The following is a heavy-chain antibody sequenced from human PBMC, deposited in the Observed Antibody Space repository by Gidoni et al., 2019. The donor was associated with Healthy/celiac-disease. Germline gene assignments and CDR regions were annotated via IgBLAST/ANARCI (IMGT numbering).Heavy chain of an antibody. J-gene: IGHJ4*02. D-gene: IGHD7-27*01. Sequence: EVQLVESGGGLVQPGRSLRLSCTASGFTFGAYAMSWVRQDPGKGLEWVGFIRSKAYGGTTEYAASVKGRFTISRDDSKSIAYLQMNSLKTEDTAVYYCTRLTTGDLDYWGQGTLVTVSS. CDR1: GFTFGAYA. CDR2: IRSKAYGGTT. CDR3: TRLTTGDLDY. V-gene: IGHV3-49*04.